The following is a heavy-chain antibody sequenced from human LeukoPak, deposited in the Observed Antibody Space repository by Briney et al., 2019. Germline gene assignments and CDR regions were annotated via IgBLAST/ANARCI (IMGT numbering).Heavy chain of an antibody. CDR1: GFTFSSYA. D-gene: IGHD3-10*01. CDR3: AKGLHGWYGGDY. J-gene: IGHJ4*02. Sequence: GGSLRLSCAASGFTFSSYAMSWVRQAPGKGLEWVSAISGSSGSTYYADSVKGRFTISRDNSKNTLYLQMNSLRAEDTAVYYCAKGLHGWYGGDYWGQGTLVTVSS. V-gene: IGHV3-23*01. CDR2: ISGSSGST.